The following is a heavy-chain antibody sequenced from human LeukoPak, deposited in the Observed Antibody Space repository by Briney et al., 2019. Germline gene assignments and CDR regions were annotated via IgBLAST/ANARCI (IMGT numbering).Heavy chain of an antibody. CDR1: GFTFSDYY. CDR2: ISSSGSTI. Sequence: GGSLRLSCAASGFTFSDYYMSWIRQAPGKGLEWVSYISSSGSTIYYADSVKGRFTISRDNAKNSLYLQMNSLRAEDTAVYYCARVRYCSSTSCSPFFDYWGQGTLVTVSS. J-gene: IGHJ4*02. CDR3: ARVRYCSSTSCSPFFDY. D-gene: IGHD2-2*01. V-gene: IGHV3-11*04.